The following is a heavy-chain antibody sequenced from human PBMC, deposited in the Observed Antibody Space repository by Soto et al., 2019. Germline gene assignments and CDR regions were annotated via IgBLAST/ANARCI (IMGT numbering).Heavy chain of an antibody. V-gene: IGHV3-30-3*01. J-gene: IGHJ6*03. D-gene: IGHD3-3*01. Sequence: PGGSLRLSCAASGFTFSSYAMHWVRQAPGKGLEWVAVISYDGSNKYYADSVKGRFTISRDNAKNTLYLQMNSLRAEDTAVYYCARDQHHYDFWSGPYYYYYMDVWGKGTTVTVSS. CDR2: ISYDGSNK. CDR3: ARDQHHYDFWSGPYYYYYMDV. CDR1: GFTFSSYA.